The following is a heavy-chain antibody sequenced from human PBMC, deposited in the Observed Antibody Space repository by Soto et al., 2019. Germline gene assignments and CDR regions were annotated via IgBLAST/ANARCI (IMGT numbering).Heavy chain of an antibody. Sequence: PSETLSLTCTVSGGSISSGGYYWSWIRQHPGKGLEWIGYIYYSGSTYYNPSLKSRVTISVDTSKNQFSLKLSSVTAADTAVYYCARDKDGWNQPFDPWGQGTLVTVSS. V-gene: IGHV4-31*03. J-gene: IGHJ5*02. D-gene: IGHD1-1*01. CDR3: ARDKDGWNQPFDP. CDR2: IYYSGST. CDR1: GGSISSGGYY.